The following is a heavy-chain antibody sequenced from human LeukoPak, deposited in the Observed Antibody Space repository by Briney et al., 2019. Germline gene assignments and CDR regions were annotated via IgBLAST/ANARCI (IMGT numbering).Heavy chain of an antibody. CDR1: GGSINSYY. CDR2: IYDSGST. J-gene: IGHJ3*02. D-gene: IGHD3-22*01. CDR3: ACLTTADAFDI. V-gene: IGHV4-59*01. Sequence: SETLSLTCTVSGGSINSYYWSWIRQPPGKGLEWIGYIYDSGSTNYNPSLKSRVTIPVDTSKNQFSLKLSSVAAADTAVYYCACLTTADAFDIWGQGTMVTVSS.